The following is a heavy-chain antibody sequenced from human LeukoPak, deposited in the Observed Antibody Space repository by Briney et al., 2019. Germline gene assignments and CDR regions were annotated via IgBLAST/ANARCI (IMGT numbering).Heavy chain of an antibody. CDR1: GFTFSSYA. CDR2: ISGSGGST. CDR3: AKNYYDSSGYSYFDY. Sequence: PGGSLRLSCAASGFTFSSYAMSWVRQAPGKGLEWVSAISGSGGSTYYADSVKGRFTISRDNSKNTLYLQMNSLRAEDTAVYYCAKNYYDSSGYSYFDYWGQGTLVTVSS. V-gene: IGHV3-23*01. J-gene: IGHJ4*02. D-gene: IGHD3-22*01.